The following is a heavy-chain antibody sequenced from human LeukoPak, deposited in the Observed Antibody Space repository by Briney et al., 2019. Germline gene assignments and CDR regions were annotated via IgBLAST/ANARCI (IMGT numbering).Heavy chain of an antibody. CDR3: ARGGYYGSGSFPDY. V-gene: IGHV1-18*01. CDR1: GYSFGSFG. Sequence: ASVKVSCKASGYSFGSFGINWVRQAPGQGLGWMGWISAYNGDTNYAQKLQGRVTMTTDTSTSTAYMDLRSLTSDDTAVYYCARGGYYGSGSFPDYWGQGTLVTVSS. J-gene: IGHJ4*02. CDR2: ISAYNGDT. D-gene: IGHD3-10*01.